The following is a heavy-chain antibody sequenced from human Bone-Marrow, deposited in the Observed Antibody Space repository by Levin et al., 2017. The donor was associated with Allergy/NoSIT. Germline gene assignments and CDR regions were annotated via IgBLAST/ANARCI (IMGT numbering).Heavy chain of an antibody. Sequence: GESLKISCVASGFSFGAYGVHWVRQAPGKGLEWVAVISDDGSMQYYTDSVKGRFTISRDNSKDTLYLQMNGLTTEDTAVYYCARDSRVTFYDFWGQGTLVSVSS. CDR1: GFSFGAYG. CDR3: ARDSRVTFYDF. V-gene: IGHV3-30-3*01. J-gene: IGHJ4*02. D-gene: IGHD2/OR15-2a*01. CDR2: ISDDGSMQ.